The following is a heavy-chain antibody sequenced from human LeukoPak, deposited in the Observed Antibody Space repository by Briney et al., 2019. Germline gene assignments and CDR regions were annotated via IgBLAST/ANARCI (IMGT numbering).Heavy chain of an antibody. Sequence: SETLSLTCAVYGGSFSGYYWSWIRQPPGKGLEWIGEINHSGSTNYNPSLKSRVTISVDTSKNQFSLKLSSVTAADTAVYYCARVVYRNWFDPWGQGTLVTVSS. CDR1: GGSFSGYY. V-gene: IGHV4-34*01. CDR2: INHSGST. CDR3: ARVVYRNWFDP. D-gene: IGHD5/OR15-5a*01. J-gene: IGHJ5*02.